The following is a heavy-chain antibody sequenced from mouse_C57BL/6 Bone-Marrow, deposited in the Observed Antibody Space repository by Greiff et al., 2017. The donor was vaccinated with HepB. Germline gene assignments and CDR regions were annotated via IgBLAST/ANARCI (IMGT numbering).Heavy chain of an antibody. J-gene: IGHJ2*01. Sequence: EVQLQQSGPELVKPGASVKISCKASGYTFTDYYMNWVKQSHGKSLEWIGDINPNNGGTSYNQKFKGKATLTVDKSSSTAYMELRSLTSEDSAVYYCARGENYYGNFSDYWGQGTTLTVSS. CDR3: ARGENYYGNFSDY. CDR1: GYTFTDYY. V-gene: IGHV1-26*01. CDR2: INPNNGGT. D-gene: IGHD2-1*01.